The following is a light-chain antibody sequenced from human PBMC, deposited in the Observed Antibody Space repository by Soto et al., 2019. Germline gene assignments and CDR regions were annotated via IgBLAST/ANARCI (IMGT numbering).Light chain of an antibody. J-gene: IGLJ3*02. CDR1: SSNIGAGYD. CDR3: QSYDTSLSAWV. Sequence: QSVLTQPPSVSGAPGQRVTISCTGSSSNIGAGYDVHWYQQLPGTAPKLLIFVYNNRPSGVPDRFSGSKSGTSASLAITGLQAEDEADYYCQSYDTSLSAWVFGGGTQLTVL. CDR2: VYN. V-gene: IGLV1-40*01.